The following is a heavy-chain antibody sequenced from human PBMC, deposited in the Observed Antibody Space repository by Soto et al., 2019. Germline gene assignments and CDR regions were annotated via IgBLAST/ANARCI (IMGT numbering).Heavy chain of an antibody. V-gene: IGHV4-61*01. CDR2: IYYSGST. CDR3: ARRPSTVTSFIDY. Sequence: KTSETLSLTCTVSGGSVSSGSYYWSWIRQPPGKGLEWIGYIYYSGSTNYNPSLKSRVTISVDTSKNQFSLKLSSVTAADTAVYYCARRPSTVTSFIDYWGQGTLVTVSS. J-gene: IGHJ4*02. CDR1: GGSVSSGSYY. D-gene: IGHD4-17*01.